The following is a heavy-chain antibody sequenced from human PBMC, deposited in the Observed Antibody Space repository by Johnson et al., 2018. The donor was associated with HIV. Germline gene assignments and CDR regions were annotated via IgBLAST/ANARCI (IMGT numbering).Heavy chain of an antibody. CDR3: ASQIYDYDSGGYSGVFDI. CDR1: GFTFSTYW. CDR2: IKEDGSEK. Sequence: VQLVESGGGLVQPGRSLRLSCAASGFTFSTYWMSWVRQAPGKGLEWVANIKEDGSEKYYADSVKGRFTISRDYSKNRLYLQMNSLRAEDTAVYYCASQIYDYDSGGYSGVFDIWGQGTMVTVSS. J-gene: IGHJ3*02. D-gene: IGHD3-22*01. V-gene: IGHV3-7*03.